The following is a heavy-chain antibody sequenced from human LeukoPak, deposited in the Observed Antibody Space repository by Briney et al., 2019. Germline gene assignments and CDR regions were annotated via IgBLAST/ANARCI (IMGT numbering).Heavy chain of an antibody. CDR1: GGSISSGNYY. J-gene: IGHJ3*02. Sequence: SETLSLICTVSGGSISSGNYYWSWIRQPAGKGLEWIGRIYTSGSTNYNPSLKSRVTMSVDTSKNQFSLKLSSVTAADTAVYYCARNDFWSGNDAFDIWGQGTMVTVSS. V-gene: IGHV4-61*02. D-gene: IGHD3-3*01. CDR3: ARNDFWSGNDAFDI. CDR2: IYTSGST.